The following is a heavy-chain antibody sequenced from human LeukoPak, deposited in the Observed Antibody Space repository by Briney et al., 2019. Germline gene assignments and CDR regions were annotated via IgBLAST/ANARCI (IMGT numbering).Heavy chain of an antibody. CDR2: INAGNGNT. Sequence: ASVKVSCKASGYTFTSYAMHWVRQAPGQRLEWMGWINAGNGNTKYSQKFQGRVTIARDTSAGTAYMELSSLRSEDTAVYYCARAGPALAVPAALAEYYYYGMDVWGKGTTVTVSS. D-gene: IGHD2-2*01. CDR3: ARAGPALAVPAALAEYYYYGMDV. CDR1: GYTFTSYA. J-gene: IGHJ6*04. V-gene: IGHV1-3*01.